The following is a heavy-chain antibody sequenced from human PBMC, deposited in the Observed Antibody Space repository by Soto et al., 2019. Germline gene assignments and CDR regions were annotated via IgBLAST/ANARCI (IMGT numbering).Heavy chain of an antibody. CDR1: GFTFSSYA. V-gene: IGHV3-23*01. D-gene: IGHD3-22*01. J-gene: IGHJ4*02. CDR2: ISGSGGST. CDR3: AKGGYYYDSSGSKMSYYFDY. Sequence: VQLLESGGGLVQPGGSLRLSCAASGFTFSSYAMSWVRQAPGKGLEWVSAISGSGGSTYYADSVKGRFTISRDNSKNTLYLQMNSLRAEDTAVYYCAKGGYYYDSSGSKMSYYFDYWGQGTLVTVSS.